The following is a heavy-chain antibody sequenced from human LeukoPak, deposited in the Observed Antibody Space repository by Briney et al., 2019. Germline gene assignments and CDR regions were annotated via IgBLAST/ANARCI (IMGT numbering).Heavy chain of an antibody. Sequence: ASVKVSCKTSGYSFTDYYMHWVRQTPGQGLEWMGWINPNSGGTSSAQKFQGRVTMTRDTSITTVYMEVSWLTSDDTAIYYCARADRLDGGPYLIGPWGQGTLVTVSS. CDR1: GYSFTDYY. J-gene: IGHJ5*02. D-gene: IGHD2-21*01. V-gene: IGHV1-2*02. CDR2: INPNSGGT. CDR3: ARADRLDGGPYLIGP.